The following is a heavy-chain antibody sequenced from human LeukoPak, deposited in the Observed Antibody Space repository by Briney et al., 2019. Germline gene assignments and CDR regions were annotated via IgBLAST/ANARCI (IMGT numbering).Heavy chain of an antibody. Sequence: PSETLSLTCAVSGGSISSGGYSWSWIRQPPGKGLEWIGYIYHSGSTYYNPSLKSRATISVDRSKNQFSLKLSSVTAADTAVYYCAREGSGDILTGHDAFDIWGQGTMVTVSS. CDR1: GGSISSGGYS. V-gene: IGHV4-30-2*01. J-gene: IGHJ3*02. D-gene: IGHD3-9*01. CDR2: IYHSGST. CDR3: AREGSGDILTGHDAFDI.